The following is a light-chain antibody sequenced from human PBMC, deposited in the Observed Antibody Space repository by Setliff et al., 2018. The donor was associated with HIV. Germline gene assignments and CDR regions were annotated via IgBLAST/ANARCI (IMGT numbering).Light chain of an antibody. CDR3: AAWDDNLNGYV. CDR2: ANF. Sequence: QSVLTQPPSASGTPGQRVTISCSGSFSNIGRHTINWYQQLPGTAPKLLIFANFQRPSGVPDRFSGSKSGTSASLAISGLQSEDEADYFCAAWDDNLNGYVFGPGTKVTVL. J-gene: IGLJ1*01. CDR1: FSNIGRHT. V-gene: IGLV1-44*01.